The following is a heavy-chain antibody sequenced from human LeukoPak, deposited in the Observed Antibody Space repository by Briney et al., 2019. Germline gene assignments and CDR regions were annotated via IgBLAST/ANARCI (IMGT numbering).Heavy chain of an antibody. CDR1: GYTFTNYY. J-gene: IGHJ4*02. V-gene: IGHV1-46*01. CDR3: ASDHPDRYFDY. D-gene: IGHD1-14*01. Sequence: ASVKLSCKAPGYTFTNYYLHWVRQASGQGLEWMGIINPSGDSTIYAQKFQGRVTMTRDTSTSTVHMELSSLRSEDTAVYYCASDHPDRYFDYWGQGTLVTVSS. CDR2: INPSGDST.